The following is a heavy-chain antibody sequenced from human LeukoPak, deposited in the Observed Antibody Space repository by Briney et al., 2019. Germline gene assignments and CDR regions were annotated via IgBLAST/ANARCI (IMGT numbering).Heavy chain of an antibody. CDR3: ARERSGGSSRAFDI. Sequence: SVKVSCKASGGTFSSYAISWVRQAPGQGLEWMGRIIPILGIANYAQKFQGRVTITADKSTSTAYMELSSLRSEDTAVYYCARERSGGSSRAFDIWGQGTMVTVSS. V-gene: IGHV1-69*04. D-gene: IGHD2-15*01. CDR2: IIPILGIA. J-gene: IGHJ3*02. CDR1: GGTFSSYA.